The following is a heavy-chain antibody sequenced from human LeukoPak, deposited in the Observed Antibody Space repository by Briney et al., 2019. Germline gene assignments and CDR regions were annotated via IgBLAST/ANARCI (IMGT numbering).Heavy chain of an antibody. Sequence: GGSLRLSCTASGFSFSGHWMHWARQLPGKGLVWASRISPTGSTTSYADSVKGRFTVSRDNAKNTLYLQVNNLRAEDTAVYYCARGPNSNWSGLDFWGQGTLLTVSS. CDR2: ISPTGSTT. V-gene: IGHV3-74*01. CDR3: ARGPNSNWSGLDF. J-gene: IGHJ4*02. CDR1: GFSFSGHW. D-gene: IGHD6-6*01.